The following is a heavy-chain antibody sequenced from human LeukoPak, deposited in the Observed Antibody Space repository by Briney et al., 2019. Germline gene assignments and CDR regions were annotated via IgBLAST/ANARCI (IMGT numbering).Heavy chain of an antibody. CDR2: ISGTGSNT. V-gene: IGHV3-23*01. D-gene: IGHD6-19*01. CDR3: TKAYSSGWFDAFDI. Sequence: GGSLRLSCAASGFTFSSYAMTWVRQAPGKGLEWASAISGTGSNTYYADSVKGRFTISRDNSKNTLYLQMNGLRAEDTAIYYCTKAYSSGWFDAFDIWGQGTMVTVSS. CDR1: GFTFSSYA. J-gene: IGHJ3*02.